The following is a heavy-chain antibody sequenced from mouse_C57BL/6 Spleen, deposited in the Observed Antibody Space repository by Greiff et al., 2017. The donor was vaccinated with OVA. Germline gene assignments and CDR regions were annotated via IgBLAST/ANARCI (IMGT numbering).Heavy chain of an antibody. CDR2: ISNGGGST. Sequence: EVMLVESGGGLVQPGGSLKLSCAASGFTFSDYYMYWVRQTPEKRLEWVAYISNGGGSTYYPDTVKGRFTISRDNAKNTLYLQMSRLKSEDTAMYYCARHDWDYWGQGTTLTVSS. D-gene: IGHD2-13*01. CDR3: ARHDWDY. J-gene: IGHJ2*01. CDR1: GFTFSDYY. V-gene: IGHV5-12*01.